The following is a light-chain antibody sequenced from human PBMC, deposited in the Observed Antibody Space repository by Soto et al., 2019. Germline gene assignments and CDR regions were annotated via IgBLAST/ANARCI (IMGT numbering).Light chain of an antibody. CDR2: DAS. J-gene: IGKJ1*01. CDR1: QTISTW. Sequence: DIQVTQSPPTLSASVGDRVTITCRASQTISTWMAWYQQKPGKAPKLLVYDASTLQSGVASRFSGSGSGTEFTLIISGLQPDDSATCYCQQYTRTNNPWMFGQGAKVDMK. V-gene: IGKV1-5*01. CDR3: QQYTRTNNPWM.